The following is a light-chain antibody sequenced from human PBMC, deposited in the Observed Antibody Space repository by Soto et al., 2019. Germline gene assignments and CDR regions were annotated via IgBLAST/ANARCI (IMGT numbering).Light chain of an antibody. Sequence: QSALPQVASVSGSPGQSITISCTGTSSDVGGYDYVSWYQHHPGKDPKLMIYNVNYGPSGVYDRFSGSKSGDTASLTTSGLQADDEANDYCSSYPNTRTVGFGGGTKRPVL. CDR3: SSYPNTRTVG. CDR1: SSDVGGYDY. V-gene: IGLV2-14*03. CDR2: NVN. J-gene: IGLJ3*02.